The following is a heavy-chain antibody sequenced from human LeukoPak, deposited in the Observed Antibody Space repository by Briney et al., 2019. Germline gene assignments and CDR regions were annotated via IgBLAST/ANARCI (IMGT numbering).Heavy chain of an antibody. CDR2: ISSSSSYI. Sequence: PGGSLRLSCAASGFTFSSYSMNWVRQAPGKGLEWVSSISSSSSYIYYADSVKGRFTISRDNAKNSLYLQMNSLRAEDTAVYYCARGGWELLLHFDYWGQGTLVTVSS. J-gene: IGHJ4*02. CDR1: GFTFSSYS. V-gene: IGHV3-21*01. D-gene: IGHD1-26*01. CDR3: ARGGWELLLHFDY.